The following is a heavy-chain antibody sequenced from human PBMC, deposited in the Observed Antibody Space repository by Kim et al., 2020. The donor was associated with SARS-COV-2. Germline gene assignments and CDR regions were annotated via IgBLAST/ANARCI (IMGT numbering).Heavy chain of an antibody. Sequence: GGSLRLSCAASGFTFSSYDMHWVRQATGKGLEWVSAIGTAGDTYYPGSVKGRFTISRENAKNSLYLQMNSLRAGDTAVYYCARGYSSSWYWAFDIWGQGTMGTGSS. V-gene: IGHV3-13*01. CDR2: IGTAGDT. D-gene: IGHD6-13*01. CDR3: ARGYSSSWYWAFDI. J-gene: IGHJ3*02. CDR1: GFTFSSYD.